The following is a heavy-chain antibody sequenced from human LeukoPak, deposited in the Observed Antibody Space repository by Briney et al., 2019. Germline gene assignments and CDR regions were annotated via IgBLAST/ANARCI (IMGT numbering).Heavy chain of an antibody. CDR3: ARARWIQLWLPFDY. J-gene: IGHJ4*02. CDR2: INPNSGGT. D-gene: IGHD5-18*01. V-gene: IGHV1-2*06. Sequence: GASVKVSCKASGYAFTGYYMHWVRQAPGQGLEWMGRINPNSGGTNYAQKFQGRVTMTRDTSISTAYMELSRLRSDDTAVYYCARARWIQLWLPFDYWGQGTLVTVS. CDR1: GYAFTGYY.